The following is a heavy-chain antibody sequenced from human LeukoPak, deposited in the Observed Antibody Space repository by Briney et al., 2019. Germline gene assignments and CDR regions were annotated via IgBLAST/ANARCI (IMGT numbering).Heavy chain of an antibody. J-gene: IGHJ5*02. V-gene: IGHV4-34*01. Sequence: SETLSLTCAVYGGSFSVYYWSWIRQPPGKGLEWIGEINHSGSTNYNPSLKSRVTISVDTSKNQFSLKLSSVTAADTAVYYCASSLAVAGTNWFDPWGQGTLVTVSS. CDR2: INHSGST. CDR1: GGSFSVYY. D-gene: IGHD6-19*01. CDR3: ASSLAVAGTNWFDP.